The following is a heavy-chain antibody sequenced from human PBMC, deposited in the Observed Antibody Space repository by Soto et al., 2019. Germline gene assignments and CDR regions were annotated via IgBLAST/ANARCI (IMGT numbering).Heavy chain of an antibody. CDR1: GYTFTGYY. D-gene: IGHD3-22*01. Sequence: VASVKVSCKASGYTFTGYYMHWVRQAPGQGLEWMGWINPNSGGTNYAQKFQGRVTMTRDTSISTAYMELSRLRSDDTAVYYCARDHGLYYDSSGYYYFDYWGQGTLVTVSS. J-gene: IGHJ4*02. V-gene: IGHV1-2*02. CDR3: ARDHGLYYDSSGYYYFDY. CDR2: INPNSGGT.